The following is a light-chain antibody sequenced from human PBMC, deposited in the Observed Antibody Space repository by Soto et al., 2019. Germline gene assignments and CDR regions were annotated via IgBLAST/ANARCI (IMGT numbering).Light chain of an antibody. Sequence: DIQMTQSPSSLSASVGDRVTITCRASQGITNYLAWYQQKPGKVPKLLIYAASTLQSGVPFRFSGSGSGTEFTLTISSLQPEDVATYYCQEYDSAPQTFGQGTKVEIK. J-gene: IGKJ1*01. CDR3: QEYDSAPQT. CDR2: AAS. V-gene: IGKV1-27*01. CDR1: QGITNY.